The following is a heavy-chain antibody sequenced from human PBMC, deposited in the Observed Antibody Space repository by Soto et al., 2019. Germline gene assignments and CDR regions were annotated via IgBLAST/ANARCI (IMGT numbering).Heavy chain of an antibody. J-gene: IGHJ4*02. CDR2: ISGTASHI. CDR1: GLSFSRYA. CDR3: AKGRGAAYYFDF. D-gene: IGHD3-10*01. Sequence: LLVESGGGLVKPGGSLRLSCAGSGLSFSRYAMNWVRQAPGKGLEWVASISGTASHIRYADSVRGRFTISKADAKNSLSLQMTSLRAEDTAVYFCAKGRGAAYYFDFWGRGTLVSVSS. V-gene: IGHV3-21*01.